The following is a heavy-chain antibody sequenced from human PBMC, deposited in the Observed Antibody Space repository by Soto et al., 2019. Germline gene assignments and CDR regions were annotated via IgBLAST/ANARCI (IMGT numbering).Heavy chain of an antibody. V-gene: IGHV4-30-4*01. CDR3: ARDPWDNWNDDYYGMDV. CDR1: GGSISRGDYY. CDR2: IYYSGST. Sequence: KPSETLSLTCIVSGGSISRGDYYWSWIRQPPGKGLEWIGYIYYSGSTYYNPSLKSRVTISVDTSKNQFSLKLSSVTAADTAVYYCARDPWDNWNDDYYGMDVWGQGTTVTVSS. D-gene: IGHD1-20*01. J-gene: IGHJ6*02.